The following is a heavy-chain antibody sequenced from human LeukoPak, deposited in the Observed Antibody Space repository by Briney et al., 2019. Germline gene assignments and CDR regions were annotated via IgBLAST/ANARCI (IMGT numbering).Heavy chain of an antibody. CDR2: IIPIFGTA. CDR3: ASYYGDYYLLDY. V-gene: IGHV1-69*05. Sequence: SVKVSCKASGGTFSSYAISWVRQAPGQGLEWMGRIIPIFGTANYAQKFQGRVTITTDESTSTVYMELSSLRSEDTAVYYCASYYGDYYLLDYWGQGILVTVSS. D-gene: IGHD4-17*01. CDR1: GGTFSSYA. J-gene: IGHJ4*02.